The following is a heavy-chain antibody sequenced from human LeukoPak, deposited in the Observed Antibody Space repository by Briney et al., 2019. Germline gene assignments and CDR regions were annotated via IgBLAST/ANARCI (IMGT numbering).Heavy chain of an antibody. J-gene: IGHJ4*02. Sequence: PGGSLRLSCAASGFTFTSYEMNWVRQAPGKGLEWVGRIKSKTDGGTTDYAAPVKGRFTISRDDSKNTLYLQMNSLKTEDTAVYYCTTDSLNIVVVTAAPPDYWGQGTLVTVSS. D-gene: IGHD2-21*02. V-gene: IGHV3-15*01. CDR3: TTDSLNIVVVTAAPPDY. CDR2: IKSKTDGGTT. CDR1: GFTFTSYE.